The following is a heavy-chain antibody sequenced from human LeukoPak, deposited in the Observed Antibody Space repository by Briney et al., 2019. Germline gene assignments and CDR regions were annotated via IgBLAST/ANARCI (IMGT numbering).Heavy chain of an antibody. V-gene: IGHV1-18*04. CDR2: ISAYNGNT. CDR3: AREVRGWYFDY. Sequence: EASVKVSCKASGYTFTSYGISWVRQAHGQGLEWMGWISAYNGNTNYAQKLQGRVTMTTDTSTSTAYMELRSLRSDDTAVYYCAREVRGWYFDYWGQGTLVTVSS. CDR1: GYTFTSYG. J-gene: IGHJ4*02. D-gene: IGHD6-19*01.